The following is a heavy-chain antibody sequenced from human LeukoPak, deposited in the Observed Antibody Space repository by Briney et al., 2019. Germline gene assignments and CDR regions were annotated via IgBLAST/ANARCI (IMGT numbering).Heavy chain of an antibody. CDR1: GGSISSSSDY. J-gene: IGHJ5*02. V-gene: IGHV4-39*01. Sequence: PSETLSLTCTVSGGSISSSSDYWGWIRQPPGKGLEWIGSIYYSGTTYYNPSLKSRVTISVDTSKNQFSLNLRSVTAADTAVYYCARRTLLGGWFGPWGQGTLVTVSS. D-gene: IGHD4-23*01. CDR3: ARRTLLGGWFGP. CDR2: IYYSGTT.